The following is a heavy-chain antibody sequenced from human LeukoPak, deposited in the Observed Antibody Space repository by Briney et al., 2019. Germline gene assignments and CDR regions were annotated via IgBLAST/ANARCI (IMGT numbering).Heavy chain of an antibody. CDR2: ISYDGINK. J-gene: IGHJ4*02. CDR3: ARDRGSINYYQRTFDY. D-gene: IGHD3-16*01. V-gene: IGHV3-30*01. CDR1: GFTVSSNY. Sequence: GGSLRLSCAASGFTVSSNYMSWVRQAPGKGLEWVAIISYDGINKYYADSVKGRFTISRDNSKNTLYLQMNSLTAEDAAVYYCARDRGSINYYQRTFDYWGQGTLVTVSS.